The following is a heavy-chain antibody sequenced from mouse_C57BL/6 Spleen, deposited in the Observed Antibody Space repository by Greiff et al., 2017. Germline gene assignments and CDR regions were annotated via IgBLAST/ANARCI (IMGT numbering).Heavy chain of an antibody. CDR2: IYPRSGNT. V-gene: IGHV1-81*01. CDR3: ARDDDYGFAY. Sequence: QVQLKQSGAELARPGASVKLSCKASGYTFTSYGISWVKQRTGQGLEWIGEIYPRSGNTYYNEKFKGKATLTADKSSSTAYMELRSLTSEDSAVYFCARDDDYGFAYWGQGTLVTVSA. CDR1: GYTFTSYG. D-gene: IGHD2-4*01. J-gene: IGHJ3*01.